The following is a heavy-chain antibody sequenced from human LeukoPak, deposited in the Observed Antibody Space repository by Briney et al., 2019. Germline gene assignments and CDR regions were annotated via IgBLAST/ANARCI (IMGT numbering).Heavy chain of an antibody. CDR3: ARARGYSYGYVDY. J-gene: IGHJ4*02. D-gene: IGHD5-18*01. CDR1: GGSISSGSYY. CDR2: IYTNGST. Sequence: PSETLSLTCTVSGGSISSGSYYWSWIRQPAGKGLEWIGRIYTNGSTNYNPSLKSRVTISVDTSKNQFSLKLSSVTAADTAVYYCARARGYSYGYVDYWGQGTLVTV. V-gene: IGHV4-61*02.